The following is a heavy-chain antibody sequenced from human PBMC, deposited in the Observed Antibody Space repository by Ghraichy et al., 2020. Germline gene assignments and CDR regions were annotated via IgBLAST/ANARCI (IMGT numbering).Heavy chain of an antibody. CDR3: ARDSTVGRSFYDGGMDV. Sequence: GGSLRLSCVASGFTFSSYSMNWVRQSPGRGLEWVSYITSSSSFISYADSVKGRFTISRDNAQNSLYLQMNSLRDEDTAVYYCARDSTVGRSFYDGGMDVWGQGTTVTVSS. J-gene: IGHJ6*02. CDR1: GFTFSSYS. D-gene: IGHD4-23*01. CDR2: ITSSSSFI. V-gene: IGHV3-48*02.